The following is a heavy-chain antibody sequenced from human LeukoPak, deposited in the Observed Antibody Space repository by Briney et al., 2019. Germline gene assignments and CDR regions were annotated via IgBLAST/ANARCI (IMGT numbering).Heavy chain of an antibody. V-gene: IGHV1-8*01. CDR2: MNPNSGNT. Sequence: ASVKVSCKASGYTFTSYDINWVRQATGQGLEWMGWMNPNSGNTGYAQKFQGRVTMTRNTSISTAYMELSSLRSEDTAMYYCARGRPHYCSSTSCYNWFDPWGQGTLVTVSS. D-gene: IGHD2-2*01. J-gene: IGHJ5*02. CDR1: GYTFTSYD. CDR3: ARGRPHYCSSTSCYNWFDP.